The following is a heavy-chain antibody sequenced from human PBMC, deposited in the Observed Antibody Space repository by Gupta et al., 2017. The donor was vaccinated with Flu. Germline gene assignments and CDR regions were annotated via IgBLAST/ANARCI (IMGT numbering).Heavy chain of an antibody. CDR3: VRRSSWYESFDP. CDR1: GYSLTDIS. V-gene: IGHV1-24*01. J-gene: IGHJ5*02. Sequence: QAQFVQSGAEVKKPGAPVKVSCKVSGYSLTDISIHWVRQAPGKGLEWMGGFDFEEGEPIYAKKFQGRVTMTEDTFTHTAYMEVSSLRSEDTATYYCVRRSSWYESFDPWGQGTRVSVSS. D-gene: IGHD6-13*01. CDR2: FDFEEGEP.